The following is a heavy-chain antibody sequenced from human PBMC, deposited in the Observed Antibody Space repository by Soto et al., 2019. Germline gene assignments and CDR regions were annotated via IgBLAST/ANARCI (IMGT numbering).Heavy chain of an antibody. V-gene: IGHV4-31*03. CDR3: AREDRAVTTRHRRPPTFAY. Sequence: SETLSLTCTVSGGSISSGGYYWSWIRQHPGKGLEWIGYIYYSGSTYYNPSLKSRVTISVDTSKNQFSLKLSSVTAADTAVYYCAREDRAVTTRHRRPPTFAYGGQGTLVTVSS. J-gene: IGHJ4*02. D-gene: IGHD4-17*01. CDR1: GGSISSGGYY. CDR2: IYYSGST.